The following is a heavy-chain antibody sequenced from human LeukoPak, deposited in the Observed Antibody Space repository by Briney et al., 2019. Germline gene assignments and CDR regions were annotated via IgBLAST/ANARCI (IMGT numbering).Heavy chain of an antibody. D-gene: IGHD6-19*01. Sequence: GGSLRLSCAASGFTFSSYWMVWVRHAPGKGLVWVSHITPDATNTNYADSVKGRFTISRDNAKNTLYLQMNSLRADDTALYYCASAAYSGGWDVWGQGTLVTVSS. J-gene: IGHJ4*02. CDR2: ITPDATNT. CDR3: ASAAYSGGWDV. CDR1: GFTFSSYW. V-gene: IGHV3-74*01.